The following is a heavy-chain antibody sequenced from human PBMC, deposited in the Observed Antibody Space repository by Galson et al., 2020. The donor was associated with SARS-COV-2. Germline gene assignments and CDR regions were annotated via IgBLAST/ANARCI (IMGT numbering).Heavy chain of an antibody. J-gene: IGHJ2*01. CDR1: GVPISNHY. Sequence: SETLSLTCTVSGVPISNHYWIWIRQPPGKGLEFVGYIFRGGGTRYNPSLKSRVTVSVDRSKNQFLLNLTSVTAADTAMYYCARGKYSSAWYDSNWYFDLWGRGTLVNVSS. D-gene: IGHD6-19*01. CDR3: ARGKYSSAWYDSNWYFDL. CDR2: IFRGGGT. V-gene: IGHV4-59*11.